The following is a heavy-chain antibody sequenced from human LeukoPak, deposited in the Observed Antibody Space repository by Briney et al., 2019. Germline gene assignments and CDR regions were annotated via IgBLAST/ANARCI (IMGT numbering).Heavy chain of an antibody. Sequence: GGSLRLSCAASGFTFSDHYMDWVRQAPGKGLEWVGRTRNKANSYTTEYAASVKGRFTISRDDSKNSLYLQMNSLKTEDTAVYYCASGSYYVYWGQGTLVTVSS. D-gene: IGHD1-26*01. CDR1: GFTFSDHY. V-gene: IGHV3-72*01. J-gene: IGHJ4*02. CDR3: ASGSYYVY. CDR2: TRNKANSYTT.